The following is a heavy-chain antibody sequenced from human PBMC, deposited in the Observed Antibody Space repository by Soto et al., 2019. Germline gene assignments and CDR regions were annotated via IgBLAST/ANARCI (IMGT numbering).Heavy chain of an antibody. CDR3: ARLSYGDYEMDV. Sequence: SETLSLTCTVSGGSISSSSYYWGWIRQPPGKGLEWIGSIYYSGSTYYNPSLKSPVTISVDTSKNQFSLKLSSVTAADTAVYYCARLSYGDYEMDVWGKGTTVTVSS. D-gene: IGHD4-17*01. V-gene: IGHV4-39*01. J-gene: IGHJ6*04. CDR2: IYYSGST. CDR1: GGSISSSSYY.